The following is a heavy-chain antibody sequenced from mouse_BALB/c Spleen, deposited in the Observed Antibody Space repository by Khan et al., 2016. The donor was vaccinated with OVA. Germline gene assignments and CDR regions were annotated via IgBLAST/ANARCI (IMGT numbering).Heavy chain of an antibody. CDR2: IWGDGTT. J-gene: IGHJ4*01. D-gene: IGHD2-9*01. V-gene: IGHV2-6-7*01. CDR3: ARAYYGNDKEAMDY. Sequence: VQVVESGPGLVAPSQSLSITCTVSGFSLTGYGVNWVRQPPGKGLEWLGLIWGDGTTDYNSALNSRLSISKDNSKSQVFLKMNSLQTDDTAMYYWARAYYGNDKEAMDYWGQGTSVTVSS. CDR1: GFSLTGYG.